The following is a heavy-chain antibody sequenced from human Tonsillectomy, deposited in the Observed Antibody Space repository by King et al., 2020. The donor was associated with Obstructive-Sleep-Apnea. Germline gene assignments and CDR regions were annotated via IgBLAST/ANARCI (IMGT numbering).Heavy chain of an antibody. V-gene: IGHV3-74*01. Sequence: VQLVESGGGLVQPGGSLRLSCAASGFTFSSYWMHWVRQAPGKGLIWVSLINIGGSSTTYAESVKGRFTISRENAKDTLYLQMNSLRAEDTAVYYCARDGGIAVAGDWYFDLWGRGTLVSVSS. CDR1: GFTFSSYW. CDR3: ARDGGIAVAGDWYFDL. CDR2: INIGGSST. J-gene: IGHJ2*01. D-gene: IGHD6-19*01.